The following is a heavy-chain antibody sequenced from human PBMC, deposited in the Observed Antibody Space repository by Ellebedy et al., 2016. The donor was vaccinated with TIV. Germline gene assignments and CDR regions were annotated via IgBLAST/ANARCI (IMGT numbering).Heavy chain of an antibody. CDR3: AKADYFRGTTGTTGAYFDY. D-gene: IGHD1-1*01. CDR1: GFTFSSYG. J-gene: IGHJ4*02. V-gene: IGHV3-30*02. Sequence: GESLKISCAASGFTFSSYGMHWVRQAPGKGLEWVAFIRYDGSNKYYADSVKGRFTISRDNSKNTLYLQMNSLRAEDTAVYYCAKADYFRGTTGTTGAYFDYWGQGTLVTVSS. CDR2: IRYDGSNK.